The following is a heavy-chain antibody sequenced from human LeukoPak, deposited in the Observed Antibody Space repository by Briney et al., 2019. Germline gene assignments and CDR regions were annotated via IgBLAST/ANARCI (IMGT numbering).Heavy chain of an antibody. CDR3: ARVDPDYDFWSGYLDY. V-gene: IGHV4-59*01. J-gene: IGHJ4*02. Sequence: PSETLSLTCTVSGGSISSYYWSWIRQPPGKGLEWIGYIYYSGSTNYNPSLKSRVTISVDTSKNQFSLKLSSVTAADTAVYYCARVDPDYDFWSGYLDYWGQGTLVTVSS. CDR1: GGSISSYY. D-gene: IGHD3-3*01. CDR2: IYYSGST.